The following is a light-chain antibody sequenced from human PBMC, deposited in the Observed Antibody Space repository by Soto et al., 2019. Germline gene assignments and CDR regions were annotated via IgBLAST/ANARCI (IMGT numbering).Light chain of an antibody. V-gene: IGKV3-15*01. CDR3: QQYNNWPPMYT. CDR2: GAS. CDR1: QSVSSN. J-gene: IGKJ2*01. Sequence: EIVMTQSPATLSVSPGDRATLSCRASQSVSSNLAWYQQKPGQAPRLLIYGASTRATGIPARFSGSGSGTAFTLTISSLQSEDFAVYYCQQYNNWPPMYTFGQGTKLEIK.